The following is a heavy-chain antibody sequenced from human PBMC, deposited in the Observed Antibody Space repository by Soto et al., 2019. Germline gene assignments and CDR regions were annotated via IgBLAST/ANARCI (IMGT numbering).Heavy chain of an antibody. Sequence: GGSLRLSCAASGFTFSSYGMTWVRQAPGKGLEWVSFSSATGAGTYYADSVKGRFTISRDNSKNTLYLQMTSLRADDTAVYYCAADATAWQQMVPSDYWGRGTLVTVSS. V-gene: IGHV3-23*01. CDR3: AADATAWQQMVPSDY. D-gene: IGHD2-8*01. CDR2: SSATGAGT. CDR1: GFTFSSYG. J-gene: IGHJ4*02.